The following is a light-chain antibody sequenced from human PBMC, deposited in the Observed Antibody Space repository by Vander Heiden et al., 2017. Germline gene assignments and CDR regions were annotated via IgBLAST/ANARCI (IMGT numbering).Light chain of an antibody. CDR2: DAS. CDR1: QSVSSY. V-gene: IGKV3-11*01. J-gene: IGKJ3*01. CDR3: QQRSNWPLT. Sequence: EIVLTQSPATLSLSPGERATLSCRASQSVSSYLAWYQQKPGQAPRLFIYDASNRATGIPARFSGSGSGTDFTLTISSLEPEDFAVYYCQQRSNWPLTFGPGTKVDIK.